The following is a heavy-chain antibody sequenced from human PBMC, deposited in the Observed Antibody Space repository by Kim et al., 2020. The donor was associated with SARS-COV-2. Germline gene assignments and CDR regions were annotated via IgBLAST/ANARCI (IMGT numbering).Heavy chain of an antibody. Sequence: YNAASVKGRFTISRDNSKNTLYLQMNSLRAEDTAVYYCAKDPKLRVGFDYWGQGTLVTVSS. D-gene: IGHD2-15*01. V-gene: IGHV3-23*01. J-gene: IGHJ4*02. CDR3: AKDPKLRVGFDY.